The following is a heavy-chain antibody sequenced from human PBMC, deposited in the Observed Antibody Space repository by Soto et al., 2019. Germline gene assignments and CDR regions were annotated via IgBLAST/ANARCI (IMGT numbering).Heavy chain of an antibody. CDR2: INGGGGDT. D-gene: IGHD2-2*01. CDR3: AKRLCTGTNCYRHIDY. J-gene: IGHJ4*02. CDR1: GFSFSSYA. Sequence: PGGSLRLSCAASGFSFSSYAMAWVRQAPGKGLEWVSTINGGGGDTYYADSVRGRFTISRDNSKNTLYLQMNSLGAGDTATYYCAKRLCTGTNCYRHIDYWGRGTLVTVSS. V-gene: IGHV3-23*01.